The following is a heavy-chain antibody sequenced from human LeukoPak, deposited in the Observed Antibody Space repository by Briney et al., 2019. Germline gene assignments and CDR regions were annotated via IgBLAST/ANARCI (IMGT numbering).Heavy chain of an antibody. J-gene: IGHJ6*02. D-gene: IGHD6-19*01. CDR1: GFTFSSYW. V-gene: IGHV3-7*01. CDR2: IKQDGSEK. Sequence: GGSLRLSCAASGFTFSSYWMSWVRQAPGKGLEWVANIKQDGSEKYYVDSVKGRFTISRDNAMNSLYLQMNSLRAEDTAVYYCARDDSSGWSLYYYYYYGMDVWGQGTTVTVSS. CDR3: ARDDSSGWSLYYYYYYGMDV.